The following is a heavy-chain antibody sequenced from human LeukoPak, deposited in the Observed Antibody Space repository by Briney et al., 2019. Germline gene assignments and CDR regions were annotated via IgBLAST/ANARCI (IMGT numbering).Heavy chain of an antibody. J-gene: IGHJ4*02. Sequence: GGSLRLSCAASGLTFSDYWFSWVRQVPGRGLEWVANIKQDGSEKYYVDSVKGRFTIPRDNSKNTLYLQMNSLRAEDTAMYYCAKGGSYAFDYWGQGTLVTVSS. CDR1: GLTFSDYW. V-gene: IGHV3-7*01. CDR2: IKQDGSEK. D-gene: IGHD1-26*01. CDR3: AKGGSYAFDY.